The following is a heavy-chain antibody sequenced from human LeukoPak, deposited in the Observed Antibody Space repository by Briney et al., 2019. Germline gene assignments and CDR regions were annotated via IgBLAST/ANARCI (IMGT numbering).Heavy chain of an antibody. J-gene: IGHJ3*02. CDR3: ARGVGSGITIFGVVIAAGDAFDI. V-gene: IGHV4-34*01. CDR1: GGSFSGYY. Sequence: SETLSLTCAAYGGSFSGYYWSWIRQPPGKGLEWIGEINHSGSTNYNPSLKSRVTISVDTSKNQFSLKLSSVTAADTAVYYCARGVGSGITIFGVVIAAGDAFDIWGQGTMVTVSS. CDR2: INHSGST. D-gene: IGHD3-3*01.